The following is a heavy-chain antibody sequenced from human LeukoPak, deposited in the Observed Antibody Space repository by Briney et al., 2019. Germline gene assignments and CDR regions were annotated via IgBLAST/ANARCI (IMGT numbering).Heavy chain of an antibody. CDR1: GFTFSTYG. CDR2: ISYDGSNK. V-gene: IGHV3-30*18. Sequence: GGSLRLSCVASGFTFSTYGMHWVRQAPGKGLEWVSVISYDGSNKYYPDSVKGRFTISRDNSKNTLYLQMNSLRAEDSAVYYCAKERGYITYYFDYWGQGTLVTVSS. D-gene: IGHD3-10*01. J-gene: IGHJ4*02. CDR3: AKERGYITYYFDY.